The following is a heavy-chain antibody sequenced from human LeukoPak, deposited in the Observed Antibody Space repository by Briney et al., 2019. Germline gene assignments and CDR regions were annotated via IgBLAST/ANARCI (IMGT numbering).Heavy chain of an antibody. D-gene: IGHD6-13*01. CDR2: ISSTSSYI. V-gene: IGHV3-23*01. CDR3: AKPARVGAVDY. CDR1: GFTFSSYG. Sequence: GGSLGLSCAASGFTFSSYGMSWVRQAPGKGLEWVSSISSTSSYIYYADSVKGRFTISRDNSKNTQYLQMNSLRAEDTAIYYCAKPARVGAVDYWGQGTLVTVSS. J-gene: IGHJ4*02.